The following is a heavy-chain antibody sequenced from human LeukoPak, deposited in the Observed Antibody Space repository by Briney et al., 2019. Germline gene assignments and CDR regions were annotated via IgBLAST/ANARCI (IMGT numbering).Heavy chain of an antibody. CDR1: GFTVSSNY. J-gene: IGHJ4*02. CDR3: ARESITGTIDY. CDR2: IYYSGST. V-gene: IGHV4-59*02. Sequence: GSLRLSCAASGFTVSSNYMSWVRQAPGKGLEWIGYIYYSGSTNYNPSLKSRVTISVDTSKNQFSLKLSSVTAADTAVYYCARESITGTIDYWGQGTLVTVSS. D-gene: IGHD1-7*01.